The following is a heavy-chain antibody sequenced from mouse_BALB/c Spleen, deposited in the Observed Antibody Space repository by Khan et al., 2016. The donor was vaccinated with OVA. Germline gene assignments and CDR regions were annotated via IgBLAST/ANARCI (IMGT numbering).Heavy chain of an antibody. CDR3: ARSPSGNLAY. J-gene: IGHJ3*01. D-gene: IGHD2-1*01. V-gene: IGHV5-9-1*01. CDR2: ISSDGDYT. Sequence: EVMLVESGGGLVKPGGSLKLSCAASGFTFSTYAMSWVRQTPEKRLEWVATISSDGDYTYYPDNVTGRFTISRDNAKNTLYLQMSSLRSEDTARYYCARSPSGNLAYWGQGTLVTVSA. CDR1: GFTFSTYA.